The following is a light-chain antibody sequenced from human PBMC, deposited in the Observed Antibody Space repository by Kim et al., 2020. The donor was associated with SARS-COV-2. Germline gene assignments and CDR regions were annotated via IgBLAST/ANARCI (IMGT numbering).Light chain of an antibody. J-gene: IGKJ4*01. CDR2: GAS. CDR1: QSVISNY. CDR3: QQYGNSPR. Sequence: LSPGERATLSCRASQSVISNYLAWYQQKPGQTPRLLIYGASSRATGIPDRFSGRGSGTDFTLTISRLEPEDFAVYYCQQYGNSPRFGGGTKVDIK. V-gene: IGKV3-20*01.